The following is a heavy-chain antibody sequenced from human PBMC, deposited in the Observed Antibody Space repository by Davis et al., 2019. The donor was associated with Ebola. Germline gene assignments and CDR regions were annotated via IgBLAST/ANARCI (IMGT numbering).Heavy chain of an antibody. CDR2: ISYDGSNK. Sequence: GESLKISCAASGFTFSSYAMHWVRQAPGKGLEWVAVISYDGSNKYYADSVKGRFTISRDNAKNSLYLQMNSLRAEDTAVYYCASMGYDSSGYYIGYFDYWGQGTLVTVSS. CDR3: ASMGYDSSGYYIGYFDY. CDR1: GFTFSSYA. J-gene: IGHJ4*02. V-gene: IGHV3-30-3*01. D-gene: IGHD3-22*01.